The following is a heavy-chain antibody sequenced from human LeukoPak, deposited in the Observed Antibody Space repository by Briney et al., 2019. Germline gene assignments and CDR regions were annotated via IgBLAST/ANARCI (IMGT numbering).Heavy chain of an antibody. Sequence: SGGSLRLSCSASGFTFSSYGMSWVRQAPGKGLEWVSGFSGSGDSTSYADSVKGRFTISRDNPKNTLYLQMNSLRAEDTAVYYCAKWEIRLDAFDIWGQGTMVTVSS. D-gene: IGHD1-26*01. V-gene: IGHV3-23*01. J-gene: IGHJ3*02. CDR1: GFTFSSYG. CDR3: AKWEIRLDAFDI. CDR2: FSGSGDST.